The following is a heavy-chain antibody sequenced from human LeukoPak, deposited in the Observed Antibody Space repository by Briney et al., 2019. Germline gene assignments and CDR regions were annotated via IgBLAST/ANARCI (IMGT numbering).Heavy chain of an antibody. Sequence: PGGSLRLSCTASGFTFSSYGMHWVRQAPGKGLEWVAMIWSDGSSEQYADSVKGRFTISRDNSKNTLYLQMNSLRAEDTAIYYCAKTSGYYSILYYYFDYWGQGTLVTVSS. CDR1: GFTFSSYG. J-gene: IGHJ4*02. CDR3: AKTSGYYSILYYYFDY. D-gene: IGHD3-22*01. CDR2: IWSDGSSE. V-gene: IGHV3-33*06.